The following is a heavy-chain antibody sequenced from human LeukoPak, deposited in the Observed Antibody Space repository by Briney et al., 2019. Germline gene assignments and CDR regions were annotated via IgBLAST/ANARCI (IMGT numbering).Heavy chain of an antibody. CDR1: GFTFSSYS. CDR3: ARDSIAVAGTSLFDY. V-gene: IGHV3-21*01. Sequence: GGSLRLSCAASGFTFSSYSMNWVRQAPGKGLEWVPSISSSSSYIYYADSVKGRFTISRDNAKNSLYLQMNSLRAEDTAVYYCARDSIAVAGTSLFDYWGQGTLVTVSS. CDR2: ISSSSSYI. D-gene: IGHD6-19*01. J-gene: IGHJ4*02.